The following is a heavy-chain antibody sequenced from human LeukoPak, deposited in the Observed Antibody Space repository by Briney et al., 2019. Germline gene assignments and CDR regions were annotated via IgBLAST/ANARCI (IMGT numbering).Heavy chain of an antibody. J-gene: IGHJ3*02. V-gene: IGHV1-69*06. D-gene: IGHD2-15*01. CDR3: ARGATDIVVVVAATDAFDI. CDR1: GGTFSSYA. Sequence: SVKVSCKASGGTFSSYAISWVRQAPGQGLEWMGGIIPIFGTANYAQKFQGRVTITADKSTSTAYMELSSLRSEDTAAYYCARGATDIVVVVAATDAFDIWGQGTMVTVSS. CDR2: IIPIFGTA.